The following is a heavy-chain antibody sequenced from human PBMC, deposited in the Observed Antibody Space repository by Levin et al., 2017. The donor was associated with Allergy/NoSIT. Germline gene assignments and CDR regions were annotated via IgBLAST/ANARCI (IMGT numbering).Heavy chain of an antibody. Sequence: GGSLRLSCAASGFTFSSYSMNWVRQAPGKGLEWVSSISSSSSYIYYADSVKGRFIISRDNAKNSLYLQMNSLRAEDTAVYYCASAQDYDSSGYYIDAFDIWGQGTMVTVSS. CDR1: GFTFSSYS. CDR2: ISSSSSYI. CDR3: ASAQDYDSSGYYIDAFDI. V-gene: IGHV3-21*01. J-gene: IGHJ3*02. D-gene: IGHD3-22*01.